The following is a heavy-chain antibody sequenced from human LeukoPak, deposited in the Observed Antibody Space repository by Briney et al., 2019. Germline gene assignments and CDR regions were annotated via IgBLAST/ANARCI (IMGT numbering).Heavy chain of an antibody. CDR1: GGSISSGSYY. V-gene: IGHV4-61*02. Sequence: SETLPLTCTVSGGSISSGSYYWSWIRQPAGKGLEWIGRIYASGSTNYNPSLKSRVTISVDTSKNQFSLKLSSVTAADTAVYYCARDRGIPIWGQGTLVTVSS. CDR3: ARDRGIPI. J-gene: IGHJ4*02. D-gene: IGHD3-10*01. CDR2: IYASGST.